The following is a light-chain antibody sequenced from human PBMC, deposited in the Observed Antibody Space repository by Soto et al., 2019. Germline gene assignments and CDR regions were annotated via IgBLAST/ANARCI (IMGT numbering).Light chain of an antibody. CDR1: QSISIW. J-gene: IGKJ1*01. Sequence: DSQMTQYTSTLPASLGDRFAITCRASQSISIWLAWYQQKPGKAPKILIYKASSLESGVPSRFSGSGSGTDFTLTISCLQSEDFATYYCQQYYSYPQTFGQGTNVDI. CDR3: QQYYSYPQT. CDR2: KAS. V-gene: IGKV1-5*03.